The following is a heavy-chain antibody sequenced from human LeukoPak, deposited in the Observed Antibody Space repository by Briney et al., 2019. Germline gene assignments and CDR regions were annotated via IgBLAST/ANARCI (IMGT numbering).Heavy chain of an antibody. D-gene: IGHD3-10*01. CDR2: IQQNGIEK. J-gene: IGHJ5*02. CDR1: GFTFSSYA. Sequence: GGSLRLSCAASGFTFSSYAMSWVRQAPGKGLEWVANIQQNGIEKYSVEGRFTISRDNVNSLLYLRINSLRADDTAMYYCARDRDGEDLWGQGTLVTVSS. V-gene: IGHV3-7*03. CDR3: ARDRDGEDL.